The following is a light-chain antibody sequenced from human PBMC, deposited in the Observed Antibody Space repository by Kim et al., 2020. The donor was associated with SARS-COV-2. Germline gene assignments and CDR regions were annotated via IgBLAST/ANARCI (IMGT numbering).Light chain of an antibody. CDR2: KDT. CDR1: ALPKQY. Sequence: SYELTQPPSVSVSPGQTARITCSGDALPKQYAYWYQQKPGQAPVLVIYKDTERPSGIPERFSGSSSGTAVTLTISGVQAEDEADYYCQSADSSNTVVFGGGTQLTVL. J-gene: IGLJ2*01. CDR3: QSADSSNTVV. V-gene: IGLV3-25*03.